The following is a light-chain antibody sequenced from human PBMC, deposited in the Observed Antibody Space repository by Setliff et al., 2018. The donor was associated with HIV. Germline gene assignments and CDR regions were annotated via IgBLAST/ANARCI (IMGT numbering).Light chain of an antibody. V-gene: IGLV2-11*01. CDR2: DVN. Sequence: QSVLAQPRSVSGSPGQSVTISCTGTSSDVGAYNYVSWHQHYPGKAPKLIIYDVNERPSGVPDRFSGSKSGNTASLTISGLQAEDEADYYCCSYADRYGSSYVFATGTKVTVL. CDR1: SSDVGAYNY. CDR3: CSYADRYGSSYV. J-gene: IGLJ1*01.